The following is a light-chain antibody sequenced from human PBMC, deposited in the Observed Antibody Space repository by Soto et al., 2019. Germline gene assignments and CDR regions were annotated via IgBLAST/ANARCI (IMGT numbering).Light chain of an antibody. J-gene: IGLJ1*01. CDR3: ATWEDNLNAYV. CDR1: GSNIGSNS. CDR2: TNN. V-gene: IGLV1-44*01. Sequence: QSVLTQPPSASGTPGQRVTISCSGSGSNIGSNSVNWYQQLPGRAPKLLIYTNNQRRSGVPDRFSGSKSGTSASLVIGGLQSEDEAHYYCATWEDNLNAYVFGTGTKLTVL.